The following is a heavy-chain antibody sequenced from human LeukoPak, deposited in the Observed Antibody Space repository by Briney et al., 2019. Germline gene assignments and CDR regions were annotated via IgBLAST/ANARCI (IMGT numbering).Heavy chain of an antibody. V-gene: IGHV4-34*01. J-gene: IGHJ4*02. Sequence: PSETLSLTCAVYGGSFSGYYWGWIRQPPGKGLEWIGEINHSGSTNYNPSLKSRVTISVDTSKNQFSLKLSSVTAADTAVYYCARHYSSSWPLYYFDYWGQGTLVTVSS. CDR2: INHSGST. CDR1: GGSFSGYY. D-gene: IGHD6-13*01. CDR3: ARHYSSSWPLYYFDY.